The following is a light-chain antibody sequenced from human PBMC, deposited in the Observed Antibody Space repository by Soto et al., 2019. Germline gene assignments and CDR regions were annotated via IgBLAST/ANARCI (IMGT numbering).Light chain of an antibody. V-gene: IGKV3D-15*01. CDR2: DAS. Sequence: SLSSGEKESIFFRASQSVSSYLAWYQQKPGQAPRLLIFDASNRATGIPARFSGGGSGTELTLTISSLQYEYSAVYSCQLYNNWPWTIGQGTKVDIK. CDR1: QSVSSY. J-gene: IGKJ1*01. CDR3: QLYNNWPWT.